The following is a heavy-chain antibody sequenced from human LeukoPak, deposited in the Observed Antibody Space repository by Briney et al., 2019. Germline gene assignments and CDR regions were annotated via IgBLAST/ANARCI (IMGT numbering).Heavy chain of an antibody. D-gene: IGHD3-22*01. V-gene: IGHV4-34*01. Sequence: PSETLSLTCAVYGGSFTGYHWNWIRQSPQRGLEWIGEINHRGHPHYNPSLESRLTISVDTSKNQLSLTLRSVTGADTAVYYCARDPTTVVSVPYYFDFWGQGTPVTVSS. CDR3: ARDPTTVVSVPYYFDF. J-gene: IGHJ4*02. CDR1: GGSFTGYH. CDR2: INHRGHP.